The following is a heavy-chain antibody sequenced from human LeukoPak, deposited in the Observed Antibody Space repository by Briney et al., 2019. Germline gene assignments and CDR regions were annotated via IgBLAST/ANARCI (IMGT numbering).Heavy chain of an antibody. CDR2: ISGGAGST. V-gene: IGHV3-23*01. J-gene: IGHJ4*02. Sequence: GGSLRLSCAASGFVFSSYAMTGVRQAPGKGLEWVSSISGGAGSTDSADSVKGRFTISRDNSKNTLYLQMNSLRAEDTAVYYCAKIGGRTYYYGSGSYPDYWGQGTLVTVSS. CDR1: GFVFSSYA. D-gene: IGHD3-10*01. CDR3: AKIGGRTYYYGSGSYPDY.